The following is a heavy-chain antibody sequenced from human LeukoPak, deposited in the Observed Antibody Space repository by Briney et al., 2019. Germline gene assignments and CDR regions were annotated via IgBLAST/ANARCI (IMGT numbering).Heavy chain of an antibody. J-gene: IGHJ4*02. V-gene: IGHV3-72*01. Sequence: PGGSLRLSCVASGFIFSDHYMDWVRQAPGKGLEWVGRARNKANSYTTQYAASVKGRFTISRDDSKNSLYLQMNSLKTEDTAVYYCARVSGSQWSPLDYWGQGILVTVSS. CDR2: ARNKANSYTT. D-gene: IGHD6-25*01. CDR3: ARVSGSQWSPLDY. CDR1: GFIFSDHY.